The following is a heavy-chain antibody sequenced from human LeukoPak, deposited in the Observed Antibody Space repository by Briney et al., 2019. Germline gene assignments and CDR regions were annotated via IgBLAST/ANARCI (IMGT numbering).Heavy chain of an antibody. D-gene: IGHD3-3*01. V-gene: IGHV4-59*02. CDR3: ARSLPGAIGAADF. J-gene: IGHJ4*02. CDR1: GGSVSAYY. Sequence: SETLSLTCIVSGGSVSAYYWSWIRQPPGKGLEWIAYTHSSGNTGYNPSLKSRVTISLDTSKNHFSLKVTSMTAADTGVYYCARSLPGAIGAADFWGQGTLVTVSS. CDR2: THSSGNT.